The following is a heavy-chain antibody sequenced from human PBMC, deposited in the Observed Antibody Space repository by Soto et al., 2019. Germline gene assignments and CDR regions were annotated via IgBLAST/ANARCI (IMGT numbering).Heavy chain of an antibody. J-gene: IGHJ3*02. CDR2: IYYSGST. CDR3: ARGAYDFWSGYSSHDAFHI. V-gene: IGHV4-31*02. CDR1: TFDDYG. Sequence: TFDDYGMSWIRQHPGKGLEWIGYIYYSGSTYYNPSLKSRVTISVDTSKNQFSLKLSSVTAADTAVYYCARGAYDFWSGYSSHDAFHIWGQGTMVTVSS. D-gene: IGHD3-3*01.